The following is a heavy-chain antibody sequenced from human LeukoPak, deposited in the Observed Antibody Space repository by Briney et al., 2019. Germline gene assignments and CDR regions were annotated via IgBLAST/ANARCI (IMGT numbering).Heavy chain of an antibody. Sequence: SETLSLTCTVSGGSIRGSSYFWGWIRQPPGKGLEWIGSFYYSGSTSYNPSLKSRVTISVDTSKNQFSLKLSSVTAADTAVYYRARGIRVGVSGYYFDYWGQGTLVTVSS. D-gene: IGHD1-26*01. CDR1: GGSIRGSSYF. CDR2: FYYSGST. J-gene: IGHJ4*02. CDR3: ARGIRVGVSGYYFDY. V-gene: IGHV4-39*01.